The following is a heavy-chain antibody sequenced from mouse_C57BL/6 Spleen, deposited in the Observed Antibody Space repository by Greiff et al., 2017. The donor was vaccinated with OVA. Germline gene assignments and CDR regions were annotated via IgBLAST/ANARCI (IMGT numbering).Heavy chain of an antibody. J-gene: IGHJ2*01. CDR2: LSDGGSYT. CDR1: GFTFSSYA. V-gene: IGHV5-4*03. D-gene: IGHD1-1*01. Sequence: EVKLMESGGGLVKPGGSLKLSCAASGFTFSSYAMSWVRQTPEKRLEWVATLSDGGSYTYYPDNVKGRFTISRDNAKNNLYLQMSHLKSEDTAMYYCARGANYYGSGYSYYFDYWGQGTTLTVSS. CDR3: ARGANYYGSGYSYYFDY.